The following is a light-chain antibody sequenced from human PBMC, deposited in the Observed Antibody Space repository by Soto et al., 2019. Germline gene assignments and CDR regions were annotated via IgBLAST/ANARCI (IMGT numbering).Light chain of an antibody. J-gene: IGKJ5*01. V-gene: IGKV3-20*01. Sequence: EIVLTQSPGTLSLSPGERATLSCRASQSVSSGYLAWYQQKPGQAPRPLIYGASSRATGIPDRFSGSGSGTDFTLTISRLEPQDFAVYYCQQYGSSPTTFGQGTRLEIK. CDR2: GAS. CDR3: QQYGSSPTT. CDR1: QSVSSGY.